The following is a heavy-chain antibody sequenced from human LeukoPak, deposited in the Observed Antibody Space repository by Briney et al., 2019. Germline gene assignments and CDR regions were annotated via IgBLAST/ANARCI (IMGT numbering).Heavy chain of an antibody. CDR3: AREATVLTDY. D-gene: IGHD1-14*01. CDR1: GFTFSSYS. CDR2: ISSSSYI. V-gene: IGHV3-21*01. J-gene: IGHJ4*02. Sequence: GGSLRLSCAASGFTFSSYSMSWVRQAPGEGLEWVSSISSSSYIYYADSVKGRFTISRDNAKNSLYLQMNSLRVEDTAVYYCAREATVLTDYWGQGTLVTVSS.